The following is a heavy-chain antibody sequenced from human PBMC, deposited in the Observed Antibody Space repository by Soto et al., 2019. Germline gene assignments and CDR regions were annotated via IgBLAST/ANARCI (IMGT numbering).Heavy chain of an antibody. CDR1: GFRFNNYA. J-gene: IGHJ6*02. CDR2: ISDSSTST. CDR3: AKGGGSRPTYSGMDV. V-gene: IGHV3-23*01. D-gene: IGHD2-15*01. Sequence: EVQLLESGGGLVQPGGSLRLSCAASGFRFNNYAMTWVRQAPGKGLEWVSSISDSSTSTYYADSVKGRFTISRDNFKNTLSLQMDSLRVEDTAVYYCAKGGGSRPTYSGMDVWGQGTTVTVSS.